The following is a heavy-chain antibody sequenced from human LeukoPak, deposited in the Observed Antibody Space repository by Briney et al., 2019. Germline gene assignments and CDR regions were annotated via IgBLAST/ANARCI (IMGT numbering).Heavy chain of an antibody. J-gene: IGHJ4*02. CDR2: IYYSGST. CDR3: ARHYGP. CDR1: GDSFSSYY. V-gene: IGHV4-39*01. Sequence: KPSETLSLTCAVYGDSFSSYYWSWIRQPPGKGLEWIGSIYYSGSTYYNPSLKSRVTISVDTSKNQFSLKLNSVTATDTAVYYCARHYGPWGQGTLVTVSS. D-gene: IGHD3-10*01.